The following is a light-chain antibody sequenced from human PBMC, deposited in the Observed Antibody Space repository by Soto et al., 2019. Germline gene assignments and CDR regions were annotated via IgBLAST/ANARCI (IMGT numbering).Light chain of an antibody. CDR2: GAS. CDR3: QQYGSSPIT. CDR1: QSVSSNS. V-gene: IGKV3-20*01. J-gene: IGKJ5*01. Sequence: EIVLTQSPGTLSLSPGERATLSCRASQSVSSNSLAWYQQKPGQAARLLIYGASSRATGIPDRFSGSGSGTDFTLTITRLEPEDFAVYYCQQYGSSPITFGQGTRLEIK.